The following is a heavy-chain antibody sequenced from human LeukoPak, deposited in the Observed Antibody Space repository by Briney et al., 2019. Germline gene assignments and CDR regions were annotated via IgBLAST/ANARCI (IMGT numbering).Heavy chain of an antibody. J-gene: IGHJ4*02. CDR2: ITGSGGTT. V-gene: IGHV3-23*01. CDR3: AKSGAVTICRGGFDY. CDR1: GFTFSSYA. Sequence: GGSLRLSCAASGFTFSSYAMNWVRQAPGKGLEWVSAITGSGGTTYYADSVKGRFTISRDNSKNSLYLQMNSLRAEDTAVYYCAKSGAVTICRGGFDYWGQGTLVTVSS. D-gene: IGHD3-9*01.